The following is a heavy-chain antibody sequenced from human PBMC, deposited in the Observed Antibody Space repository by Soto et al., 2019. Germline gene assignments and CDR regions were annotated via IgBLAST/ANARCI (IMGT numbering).Heavy chain of an antibody. CDR1: GYTFTSYG. Sequence: ASVKVSCKASGYTFTSYGISWVRQAPGQGLEWMGWISAYNGNTNYAQKLQGRVTMTTDTSTSTAYMELRSLRSDDTAVYYCARDRDYSSSSKRSFIFDYWGQGTLVTV. V-gene: IGHV1-18*01. CDR3: ARDRDYSSSSKRSFIFDY. D-gene: IGHD6-6*01. J-gene: IGHJ4*02. CDR2: ISAYNGNT.